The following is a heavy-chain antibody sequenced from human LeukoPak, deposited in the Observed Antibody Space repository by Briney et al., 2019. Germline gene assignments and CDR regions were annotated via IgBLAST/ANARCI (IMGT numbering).Heavy chain of an antibody. Sequence: PSETLSLTCTVSGGSISSGGYYWSWIRQHPGKGLEWIGYIYYSGSTYYNPSLKSRVTISVDTSKNQFSLKLSSVTAADTAVYYCARDHIAVAGIFDYWGQGTLATVSS. V-gene: IGHV4-31*03. CDR2: IYYSGST. CDR1: GGSISSGGYY. J-gene: IGHJ4*02. CDR3: ARDHIAVAGIFDY. D-gene: IGHD6-19*01.